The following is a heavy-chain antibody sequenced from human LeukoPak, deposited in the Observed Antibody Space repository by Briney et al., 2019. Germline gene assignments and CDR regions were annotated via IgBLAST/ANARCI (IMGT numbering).Heavy chain of an antibody. Sequence: SETLSLTCAVSGGSVNSSHWWSWVRQSPGKGLEWIGEVFHSGITNYSPSLQSRVTISVDKFKNLFSLKLTSVTAADTARYYCARVKGSWWYLAFDFWGQGTQVTVSS. J-gene: IGHJ4*02. CDR3: ARVKGSWWYLAFDF. D-gene: IGHD6-19*01. V-gene: IGHV4-4*02. CDR1: GGSVNSSHW. CDR2: VFHSGIT.